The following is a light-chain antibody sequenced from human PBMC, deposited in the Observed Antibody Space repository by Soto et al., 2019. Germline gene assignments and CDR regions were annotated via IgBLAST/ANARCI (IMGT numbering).Light chain of an antibody. CDR3: QQHINWPLT. J-gene: IGKJ4*01. CDR2: DAY. V-gene: IGKV3-11*01. Sequence: EVVLTQSPVTLSLSPGERATLSCRASQSFRGLLAWYQQKPGQAPRLLIYDAYNRATGIPPRFSGSGSGTDFTLTISSLEPGDFALYYCQQHINWPLTFGGGTKV. CDR1: QSFRGL.